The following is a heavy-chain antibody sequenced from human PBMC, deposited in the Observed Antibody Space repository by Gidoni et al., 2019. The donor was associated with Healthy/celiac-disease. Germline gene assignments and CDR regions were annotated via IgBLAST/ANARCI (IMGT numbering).Heavy chain of an antibody. D-gene: IGHD3-22*01. J-gene: IGHJ4*02. CDR1: GSTCGDDA. Sequence: EVQLEESRGGWGQPGRSLRLSGTACGSTCGDDARRGFRQAPGKGLEWVGFIISIAYGGMTEYAACVKGSFTISRDDSHSISYLQMNSLKPEDPAVYYCTSDRYYVIIGHFPYYFDFGGQGPLVTVSS. V-gene: IGHV3-49*03. CDR3: TSDRYYVIIGHFPYYFDF. CDR2: IISIAYGGMT.